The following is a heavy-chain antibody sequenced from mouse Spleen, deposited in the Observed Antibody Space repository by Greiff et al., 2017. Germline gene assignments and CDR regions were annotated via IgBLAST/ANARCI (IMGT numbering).Heavy chain of an antibody. CDR3: ARSGYGNQFAY. V-gene: IGHV5-9*04. Sequence: EVHLVESGGGLVKPGGSLKLSCAASGFTFSSYTMSWVRQTPAKRLEWVATISSGGGNTYYPDSVKGRFTISRDNARNTLYLQMSSLRSEDTAMYYCARSGYGNQFAYWGQGTLVTVSA. D-gene: IGHD2-1*01. J-gene: IGHJ3*01. CDR2: ISSGGGNT. CDR1: GFTFSSYT.